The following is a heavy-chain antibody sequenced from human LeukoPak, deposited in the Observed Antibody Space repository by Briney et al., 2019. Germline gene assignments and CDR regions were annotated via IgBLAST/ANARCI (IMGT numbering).Heavy chain of an antibody. CDR2: ISSSSSYI. CDR1: GFTFSSYS. J-gene: IGHJ4*02. V-gene: IGHV3-21*01. D-gene: IGHD3-22*01. CDR3: ARDQLPYYYDSSGVDY. Sequence: PGGSLRLSCAASGFTFSSYSMNWARQAPGKGLEWVSSISSSSSYIYYADSVKGRFTISRDNAKNSLYLQMNSLRAEDTAVYYCARDQLPYYYDSSGVDYWGQGTLVTVSS.